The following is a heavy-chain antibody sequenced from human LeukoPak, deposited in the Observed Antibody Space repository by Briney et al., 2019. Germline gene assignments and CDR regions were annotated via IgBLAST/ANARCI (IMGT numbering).Heavy chain of an antibody. J-gene: IGHJ6*03. Sequence: PGGSLRLSCAASGFTFSSYAMHWVRQAPGKGLEWLAVISYDGSNKYYADSVKGRFTISRDNSKNTLYLQMKSLRAEDTAVYYCARDRQGGSYYYYMDVWGKGTTVTVSS. CDR3: ARDRQGGSYYYYMDV. CDR1: GFTFSSYA. CDR2: ISYDGSNK. V-gene: IGHV3-30*01. D-gene: IGHD1-26*01.